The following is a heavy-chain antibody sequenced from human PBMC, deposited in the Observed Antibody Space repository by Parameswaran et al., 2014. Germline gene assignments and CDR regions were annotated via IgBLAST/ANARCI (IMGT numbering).Heavy chain of an antibody. Sequence: WVRQAPGQGLEWMGWISAYNGNTNYAQKLQGRVTMTTDTSTSTAYMELRSLRSDDTAVYYCARDGRNYYGSGSLENDAFDIWGQGTMVTVSS. D-gene: IGHD3-10*01. V-gene: IGHV1-18*01. J-gene: IGHJ3*02. CDR3: ARDGRNYYGSGSLENDAFDI. CDR2: ISAYNGNT.